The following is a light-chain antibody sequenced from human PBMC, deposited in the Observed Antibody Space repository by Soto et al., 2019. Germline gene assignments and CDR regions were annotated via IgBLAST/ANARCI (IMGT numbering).Light chain of an antibody. V-gene: IGKV3-15*01. CDR3: QQYNNWPPRT. Sequence: EIVMTQSPVTLSVSPGERATLSCRASQSVSNHLAWYQQKPGQAPRLLIYGASTRAIGIPARFSDSGSGTEFTLTISSLQSEDFAVYYCQQYNNWPPRTFGQGTKLEIK. CDR2: GAS. CDR1: QSVSNH. J-gene: IGKJ2*01.